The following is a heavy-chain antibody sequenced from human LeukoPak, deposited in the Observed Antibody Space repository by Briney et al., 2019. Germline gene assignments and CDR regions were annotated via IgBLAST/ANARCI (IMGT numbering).Heavy chain of an antibody. J-gene: IGHJ4*02. V-gene: IGHV1-46*01. CDR2: INPNVGST. Sequence: GASVKVSCKASGYTFTSSFIHWVRQAPGQGVEWMGIINPNVGSTTYAQRFQGRVTMTRDTSTSTVYMELSSLRYEDTAVYYCARDGDYPYWGQGTLVTVSS. D-gene: IGHD4-11*01. CDR3: ARDGDYPY. CDR1: GYTFTSSF.